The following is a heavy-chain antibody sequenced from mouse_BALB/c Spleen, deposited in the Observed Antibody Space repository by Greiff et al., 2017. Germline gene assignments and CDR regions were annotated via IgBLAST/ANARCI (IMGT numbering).Heavy chain of an antibody. CDR3: ARYYYGSSYLAMDY. J-gene: IGHJ4*01. D-gene: IGHD1-1*01. Sequence: QVQLQQSGPGLVQPSQSLSITCTASGFSLTSYGVHWVRQTPGKGLEWLGVIWSGGSTDYDAAFISKKSIIKDNSKCQVFFKMNSLQTGDTAIYYCARYYYGSSYLAMDYWGQGTSVTVSS. V-gene: IGHV2-4-1*01. CDR2: IWSGGST. CDR1: GFSLTSYG.